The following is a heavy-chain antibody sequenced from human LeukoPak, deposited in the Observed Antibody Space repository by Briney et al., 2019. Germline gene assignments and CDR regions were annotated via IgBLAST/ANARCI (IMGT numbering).Heavy chain of an antibody. D-gene: IGHD5-12*01. J-gene: IGHJ4*02. Sequence: PGGSLRLSCAASGFTFSSYAMSWVRQAPGKGLEWVSAISGRGDKTYYADSVKGRFTISRDNSKNTLFLQMSSLRAEDTAVYFCAKDNGGYAIHPDYWGQGTLVTVSS. V-gene: IGHV3-23*01. CDR2: ISGRGDKT. CDR1: GFTFSSYA. CDR3: AKDNGGYAIHPDY.